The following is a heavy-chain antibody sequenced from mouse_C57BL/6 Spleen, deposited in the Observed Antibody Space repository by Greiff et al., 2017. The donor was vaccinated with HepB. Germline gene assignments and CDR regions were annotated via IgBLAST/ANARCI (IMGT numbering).Heavy chain of an antibody. CDR2: IYPGDGDT. J-gene: IGHJ4*01. CDR1: GYAFSSYW. D-gene: IGHD2-3*01. CDR3: ARDGYYAMDY. V-gene: IGHV1-80*01. Sequence: VKLQESGAELVKPGASVKISCKASGYAFSSYWMNWVKQRPGKGLEWIGQIYPGDGDTNYNGKFKGKATLTADKSSSTAYMQLSSLTSEDSAVYFCARDGYYAMDYWGQGTSVTVSS.